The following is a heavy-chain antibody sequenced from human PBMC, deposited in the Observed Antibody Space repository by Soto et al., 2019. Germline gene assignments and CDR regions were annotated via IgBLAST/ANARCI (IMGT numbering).Heavy chain of an antibody. V-gene: IGHV3-21*01. CDR3: ARARIVVATIRDYYYMDV. D-gene: IGHD5-12*01. CDR2: ISSSSSYI. J-gene: IGHJ6*03. Sequence: GGSLRLSCAASGFTFSSYSMNWVRQAPGKGLEWVSSISSSSSYIYYADSVKGRFTISRDNAKNSLYLQMNSLRAEDTAVYYCARARIVVATIRDYYYMDVWGKGTTVTVSS. CDR1: GFTFSSYS.